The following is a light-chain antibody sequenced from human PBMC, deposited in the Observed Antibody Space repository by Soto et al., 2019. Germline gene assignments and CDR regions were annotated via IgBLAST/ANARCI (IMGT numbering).Light chain of an antibody. CDR2: EVT. CDR3: CSFAGSYSYV. V-gene: IGLV2-14*01. J-gene: IGLJ1*01. CDR1: ANDY. Sequence: QSVLAQPASVSGSPGQSITISCSGSANDYVSWYQHHPGKAPRLLLYEVTHRPSGVSHRFSGSKSGNTASLTISGLQPEDEAAYSCCSFAGSYSYVFGSGTKVTVL.